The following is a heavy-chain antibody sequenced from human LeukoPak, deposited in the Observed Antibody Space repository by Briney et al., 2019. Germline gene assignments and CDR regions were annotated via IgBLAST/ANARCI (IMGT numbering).Heavy chain of an antibody. CDR2: FYYRGST. CDR3: ARGQRRLQDY. V-gene: IGHV4-59*01. CDR1: GDSISRDY. J-gene: IGHJ4*02. Sequence: SETLSLTCSVSGDSISRDYWTWIRQPPGKGLEWIGHFYYRGSTNYNPSLKSRVTISLDTSKSQISLKLSSVTAADTAVYYCARGQRRLQDYWGQGTLVTVSS.